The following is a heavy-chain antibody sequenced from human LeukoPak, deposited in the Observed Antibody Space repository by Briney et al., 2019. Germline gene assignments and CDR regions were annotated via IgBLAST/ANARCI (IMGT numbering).Heavy chain of an antibody. CDR1: GGSFSGYY. CDR2: INHSGST. Sequence: SETLSLTCAVYGGSFSGYYWSWIRQPPGKGLEWIGEINHSGSTNYNPSLKSRVTISVDTSKNQFSLKLSSVTAADTAVYYCARLSVYYYYYMDVWGKGTTVTVSS. CDR3: ARLSVYYYYYMDV. D-gene: IGHD5/OR15-5a*01. J-gene: IGHJ6*03. V-gene: IGHV4-34*01.